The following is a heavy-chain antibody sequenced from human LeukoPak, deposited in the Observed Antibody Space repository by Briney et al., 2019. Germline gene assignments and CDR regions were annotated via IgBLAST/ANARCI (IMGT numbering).Heavy chain of an antibody. Sequence: GGSLRLSCAASGFTFSSYGMHWVRQAPGKGLEWVVVIPYDGSNKYYADSVKGRFTISRDNSKNTLYLQMNSLRAEDTAVYYCASPLDSGGSFDIWGQGTMVTVSS. V-gene: IGHV3-30*03. CDR2: IPYDGSNK. CDR3: ASPLDSGGSFDI. D-gene: IGHD3-22*01. CDR1: GFTFSSYG. J-gene: IGHJ3*02.